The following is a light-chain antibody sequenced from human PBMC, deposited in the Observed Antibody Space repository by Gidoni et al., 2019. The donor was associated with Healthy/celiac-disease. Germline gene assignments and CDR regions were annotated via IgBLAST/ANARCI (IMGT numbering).Light chain of an antibody. Sequence: DTVLTTSPGSLSSAPGGRASLSCRASRSVSSSDLAWYQQKPGQAPRLLIYGASSMATGIPYRFSGSGSGTDFTLTISRLEPEDFAVYYCQQYGSSPLTFGGGTKVEIK. J-gene: IGKJ4*01. CDR2: GAS. V-gene: IGKV3-20*01. CDR1: RSVSSSD. CDR3: QQYGSSPLT.